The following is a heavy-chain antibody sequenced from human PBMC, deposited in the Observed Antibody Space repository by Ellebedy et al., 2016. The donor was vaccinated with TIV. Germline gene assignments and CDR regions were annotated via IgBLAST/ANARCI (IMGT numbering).Heavy chain of an antibody. D-gene: IGHD3-10*01. CDR1: GSTFSSYT. Sequence: GESLKISCAASGSTFSSYTMSWVRQAPGKGLEWVSSIGGTGSTFYVDSVKGRFAISRDNTKNTRFLQMNSLRAEDTAVYYCAKDVWFGDLSPLSPWGQGTLVTVSS. CDR2: IGGTGST. CDR3: AKDVWFGDLSPLSP. J-gene: IGHJ4*02. V-gene: IGHV3-23*01.